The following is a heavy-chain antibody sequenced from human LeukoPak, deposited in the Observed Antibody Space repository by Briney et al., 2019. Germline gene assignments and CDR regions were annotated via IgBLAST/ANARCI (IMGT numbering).Heavy chain of an antibody. CDR2: INQDGSEK. V-gene: IGHV3-7*01. CDR1: GFTFSSYW. J-gene: IGHJ6*02. D-gene: IGHD3-22*01. Sequence: GGSLRLSCAASGFTFSSYWMSWVRQAPGKGLEWVANINQDGSEKSYVDSVKGRFTISRDNAKNSVYLQMNSLRAEDTAVYYCARVDHYDSGVYWGTNYYFYGMDVWGRGTTVTVSS. CDR3: ARVDHYDSGVYWGTNYYFYGMDV.